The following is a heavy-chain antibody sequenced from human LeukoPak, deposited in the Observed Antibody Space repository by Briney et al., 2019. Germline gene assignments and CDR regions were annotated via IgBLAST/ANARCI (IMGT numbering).Heavy chain of an antibody. CDR2: IYPGDSDT. V-gene: IGHV5-51*01. Sequence: GEALKISCKGSGYDFTNYWIGWVRQMPGKGLEWVGIIYPGDSDTRYSPSFQGQVTISADKSITTAYLQWSSLKASDTAMYFCARLDGAAAGYFYYMDVWGKGTTVTVSS. CDR3: ARLDGAAAGYFYYMDV. D-gene: IGHD6-13*01. J-gene: IGHJ6*03. CDR1: GYDFTNYW.